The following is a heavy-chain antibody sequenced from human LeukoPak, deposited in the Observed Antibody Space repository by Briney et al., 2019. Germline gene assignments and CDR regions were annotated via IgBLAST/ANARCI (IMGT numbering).Heavy chain of an antibody. D-gene: IGHD3-22*01. CDR1: GFTFSNAW. Sequence: GGSLRLSCAASGFTFSNAWMSWVRQAPGKGLEWVGRIKSKTDGGTTDYAAPVKGRFTISRDDSKNTLYLQMNSLKTEDTAVYYCRGDYDGSGYYYFDYWGQGTLVTVSS. J-gene: IGHJ4*02. CDR3: RGDYDGSGYYYFDY. CDR2: IKSKTDGGTT. V-gene: IGHV3-15*01.